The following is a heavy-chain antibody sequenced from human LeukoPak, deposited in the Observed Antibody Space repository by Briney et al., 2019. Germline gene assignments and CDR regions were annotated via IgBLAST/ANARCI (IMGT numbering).Heavy chain of an antibody. Sequence: ASVKVSCKASGYTFTSHAMHWVRQAPGQRLEWMGWINAGNGNTKYSQEFQGRVTITRDTSASTAYMELSSLRSEDMAVYYCARGRGFWSGYNWFDPWGQGTLVTVSS. CDR1: GYTFTSHA. J-gene: IGHJ5*02. CDR2: INAGNGNT. D-gene: IGHD3-3*01. CDR3: ARGRGFWSGYNWFDP. V-gene: IGHV1-3*03.